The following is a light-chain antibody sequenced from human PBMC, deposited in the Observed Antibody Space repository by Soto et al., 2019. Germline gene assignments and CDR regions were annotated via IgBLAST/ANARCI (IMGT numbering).Light chain of an antibody. CDR2: SNT. Sequence: QSVLTQPPSASGTPGQRVTISCSGSRSNIGRNTVNWYQQLPGTAPKLIIYSNTQRPSGVPDRFSGSKSGTSAALAISGLQSEDEDDYYCAAWNDSLNGVVFGGGTKLTVL. J-gene: IGLJ2*01. V-gene: IGLV1-44*01. CDR1: RSNIGRNT. CDR3: AAWNDSLNGVV.